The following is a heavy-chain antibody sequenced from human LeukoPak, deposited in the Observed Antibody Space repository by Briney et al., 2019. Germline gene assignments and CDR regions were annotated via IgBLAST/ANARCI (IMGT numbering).Heavy chain of an antibody. J-gene: IGHJ4*02. Sequence: PGGSLRLSCAASGFTFSSYAMHWVRQAPGKGLEYVAAISSNGGSTYYANSVKGRFTISRDNSKNTLYLQMGSLRAEDMAVYYCARQATRIAAAGTSIDYWSQGTLVTVSS. D-gene: IGHD6-13*01. V-gene: IGHV3-64*01. CDR2: ISSNGGST. CDR3: ARQATRIAAAGTSIDY. CDR1: GFTFSSYA.